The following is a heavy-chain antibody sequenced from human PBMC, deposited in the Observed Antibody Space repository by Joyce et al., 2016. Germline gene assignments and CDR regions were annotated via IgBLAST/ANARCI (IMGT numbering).Heavy chain of an antibody. Sequence: QVQLQQWGAGLLKPAETLSLTCAAYGGSLSGYYWSWIRQPPGKGLEWIGESHHSENSNYNPSLKSRVIISVDTSKNQFSLNLNSVTAADTAVYYCARGWEYGSSHVDYWGQGTLVTVSS. CDR1: GGSLSGYY. D-gene: IGHD6-13*01. CDR3: ARGWEYGSSHVDY. J-gene: IGHJ4*02. V-gene: IGHV4-34*01. CDR2: SHHSENS.